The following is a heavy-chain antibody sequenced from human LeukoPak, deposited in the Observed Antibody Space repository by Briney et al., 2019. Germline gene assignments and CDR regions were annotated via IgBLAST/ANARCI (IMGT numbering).Heavy chain of an antibody. J-gene: IGHJ4*02. V-gene: IGHV1-58*01. CDR3: AQGGSGWSDLED. D-gene: IGHD6-19*01. CDR2: IVVGSGNT. CDR1: GFTFTSSA. Sequence: SVKVSCKASGFTFTSSAVQWVRQARGQRLEWIGWIVVGSGNTNYAQKFQERVTIARDMSTSTAYMELSSLRSEDTAVYYCAQGGSGWSDLEDWGQGTLVTVSS.